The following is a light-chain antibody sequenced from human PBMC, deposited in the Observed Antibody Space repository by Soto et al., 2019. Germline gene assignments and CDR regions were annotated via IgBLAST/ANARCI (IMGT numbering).Light chain of an antibody. Sequence: QSVLTQPPSVSGSPGQSVTISCTGTSSDIGSYDRVSWYQQPPGTDTRLMIYEVSNRPSGVPDRFSGSKSGNTASLTISGLQPEDETDYYCTSFTTSKTYIFGTGTRSPS. CDR1: SSDIGSYDR. V-gene: IGLV2-18*02. CDR3: TSFTTSKTYI. J-gene: IGLJ1*01. CDR2: EVS.